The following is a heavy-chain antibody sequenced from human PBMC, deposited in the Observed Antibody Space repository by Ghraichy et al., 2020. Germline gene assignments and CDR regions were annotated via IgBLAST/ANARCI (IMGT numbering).Heavy chain of an antibody. Sequence: GGSLRLSCAASGFTFNNYWMTWVRQAPGKGLEWVANIKQDGSDKDYVDSVTGRFTISRDNAKKSLYLQMNSLRAEDTAVYYCAREVAMESSFDYWGKGTLVTVSS. CDR3: AREVAMESSFDY. V-gene: IGHV3-7*01. D-gene: IGHD2-15*01. CDR1: GFTFNNYW. J-gene: IGHJ4*02. CDR2: IKQDGSDK.